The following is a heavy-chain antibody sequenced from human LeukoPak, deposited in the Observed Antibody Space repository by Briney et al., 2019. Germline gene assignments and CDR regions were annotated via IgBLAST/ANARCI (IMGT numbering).Heavy chain of an antibody. Sequence: GGSLRLSCAASGFTFSSYAMSWVRQAPGKGLEWVSAISGIGGSTYYADSVKGRFTISRDNSKNTLYLQMNSLRAEDTAVYYCAKVGCSSTSCYAGYYYYYMDVWGKGTTVTVSS. CDR2: ISGIGGST. CDR3: AKVGCSSTSCYAGYYYYYMDV. J-gene: IGHJ6*03. CDR1: GFTFSSYA. V-gene: IGHV3-23*01. D-gene: IGHD2-2*01.